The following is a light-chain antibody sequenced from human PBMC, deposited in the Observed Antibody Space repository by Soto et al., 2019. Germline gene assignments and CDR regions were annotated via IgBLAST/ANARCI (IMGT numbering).Light chain of an antibody. Sequence: EILMTQSPVTLSVSPGERATLSCRASQSVSSNLAWYQQKPGQAPSLLIYGAVTRATGIPARFSGTESGTEFTLTISSLQSEGFALYCCQQYNDWPLTFGQGTKVEI. CDR3: QQYNDWPLT. CDR1: QSVSSN. V-gene: IGKV3-15*01. CDR2: GAV. J-gene: IGKJ1*01.